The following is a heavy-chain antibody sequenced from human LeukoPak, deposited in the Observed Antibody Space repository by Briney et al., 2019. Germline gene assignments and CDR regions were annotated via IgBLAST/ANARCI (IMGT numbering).Heavy chain of an antibody. Sequence: SETLSLTCTVSGYSISSGYYWGWIRQPPGKGLEWIGSIYHSGSTYYNPSLKSRVTISVDTSKNQLSLKLSSVTAADTAVYYCARVVSYPFDPWGQGTLVTVSS. CDR1: GYSISSGYY. D-gene: IGHD2-2*01. CDR3: ARVVSYPFDP. J-gene: IGHJ5*02. CDR2: IYHSGST. V-gene: IGHV4-38-2*02.